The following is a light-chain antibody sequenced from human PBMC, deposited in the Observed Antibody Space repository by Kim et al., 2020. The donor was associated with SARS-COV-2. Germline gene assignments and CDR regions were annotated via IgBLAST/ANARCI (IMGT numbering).Light chain of an antibody. Sequence: ASVADRDTITGRASRGTHMYLAWYPQKPGRVPKILIYDASTLHAGVPYRFRGSGSGKDFTLIISSLQPEDVATYYCQKYNTAPWTFGQGAKVDLK. V-gene: IGKV1-27*01. CDR2: DAS. J-gene: IGKJ1*01. CDR1: RGTHMY. CDR3: QKYNTAPWT.